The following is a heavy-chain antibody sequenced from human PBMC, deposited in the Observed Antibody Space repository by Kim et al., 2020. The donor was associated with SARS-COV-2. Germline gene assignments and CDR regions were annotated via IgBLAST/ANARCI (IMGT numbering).Heavy chain of an antibody. Sequence: GGSLRLSCAASGFTFSSYSMNWVRQAPGKGLEWVSYISSSSTIYYADSVKGRFTISRDNAKNSLYLQMNSLRDEDTAVYYCARESYCSSTSCSTRCYYY. J-gene: IGHJ6*01. CDR2: ISSSSTI. D-gene: IGHD2-2*01. V-gene: IGHV3-48*02. CDR3: ARESYCSSTSCSTRCYYY. CDR1: GFTFSSYS.